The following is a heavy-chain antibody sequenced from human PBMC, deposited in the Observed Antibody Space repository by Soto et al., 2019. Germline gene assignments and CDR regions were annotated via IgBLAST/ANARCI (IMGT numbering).Heavy chain of an antibody. D-gene: IGHD1-1*01. CDR2: IIPIFATT. V-gene: IGHV1-69*01. CDR3: ARPRTVATTKGYDY. CDR1: GGTFSNYP. Sequence: QVQLVQSGAEVKKPGSSVKVSCKASGGTFSNYPISWVRQAPGQGLEWMGAIIPIFATTNYAQKFQGRVTIPADDSASTAYMELSGLTSADTALYYCARPRTVATTKGYDYWGQGTLVTVSS. J-gene: IGHJ4*02.